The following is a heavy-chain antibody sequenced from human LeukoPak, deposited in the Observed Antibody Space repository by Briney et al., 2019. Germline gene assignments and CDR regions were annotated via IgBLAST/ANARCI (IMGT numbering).Heavy chain of an antibody. V-gene: IGHV1-69*04. CDR1: GGTFSSYA. CDR3: ARNYGDYVPGSDY. CDR2: IIPILGIA. D-gene: IGHD4-17*01. J-gene: IGHJ4*02. Sequence: SVTVSCKASGGTFSSYAISWVRQAPGQGLEWMGRIIPILGIANYAQKFQGRVTITADKSTSTAYMELSSLRSEDTAVYYCARNYGDYVPGSDYWGQGTLVTVSS.